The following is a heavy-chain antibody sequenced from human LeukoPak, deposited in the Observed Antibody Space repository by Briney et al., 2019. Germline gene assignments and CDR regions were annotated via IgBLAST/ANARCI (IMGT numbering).Heavy chain of an antibody. CDR1: GYTFSSYY. CDR2: INPNSGGT. J-gene: IGHJ4*02. V-gene: IGHV1-2*04. Sequence: GASVKVSCKASGYTFSSYYMHWVRQAPGQGLEWMGWINPNSGGTNYAQKFQGWVTMTRDTSISTAYMELSRLRSDDTAVYYCARDSGIAAAGKGSPFDYWGQGTLVTVSS. D-gene: IGHD6-13*01. CDR3: ARDSGIAAAGKGSPFDY.